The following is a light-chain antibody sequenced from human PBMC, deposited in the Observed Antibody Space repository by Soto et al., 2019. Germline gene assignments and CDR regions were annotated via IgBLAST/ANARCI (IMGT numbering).Light chain of an antibody. J-gene: IGKJ1*01. Sequence: ELVLTQSPATLSVSPGARATLSCRASQSVGSDLAWYQQKPGQAPRLLIFGAYTRASGIQGRFSGSGSGTEFTLTISSLQSEDFAVYYCQQYDDWPSFGQGTKVDIK. CDR2: GAY. CDR1: QSVGSD. CDR3: QQYDDWPS. V-gene: IGKV3-15*01.